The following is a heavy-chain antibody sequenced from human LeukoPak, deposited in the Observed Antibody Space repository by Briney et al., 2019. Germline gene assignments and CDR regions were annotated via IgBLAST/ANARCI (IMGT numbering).Heavy chain of an antibody. CDR1: GLTVSSNY. D-gene: IGHD2-2*01. V-gene: IGHV3-53*01. CDR3: ARDLPPAPWNGMDV. CDR2: IYSGGST. Sequence: GGSLRLSCAASGLTVSSNYMSRVRQAPGKGLEWVSVIYSGGSTYYADSVKGRFTISRDNSKNTLYLQMNSLRPEDTAVYYCARDLPPAPWNGMDVWGQGTTVTVSS. J-gene: IGHJ6*02.